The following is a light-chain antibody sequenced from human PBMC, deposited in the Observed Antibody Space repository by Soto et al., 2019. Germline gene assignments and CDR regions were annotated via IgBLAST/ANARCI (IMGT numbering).Light chain of an antibody. J-gene: IGKJ4*01. CDR3: QQYGSSPPDT. CDR1: QSVSSSY. V-gene: IGKV3-20*01. Sequence: EIVLTQSPCTLSLSPGERATLSCRASQSVSSSYLAWYQQKPGQAPRLLIYGASSRATGIPDRFSGSGSGTDFTLTISRLEPEDFAVYYCQQYGSSPPDTFGGGTKVDNK. CDR2: GAS.